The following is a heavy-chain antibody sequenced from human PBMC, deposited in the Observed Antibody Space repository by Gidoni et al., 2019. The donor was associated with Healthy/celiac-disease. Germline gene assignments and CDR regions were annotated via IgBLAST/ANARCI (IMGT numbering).Heavy chain of an antibody. Sequence: QVQLVESGGGVVQPGRSLRLSCAASGFTFSSCGMHWVRQAPGKGLEWVAVISYDGSNKYYADSVKGRFTISRDNSKNTLFLQMNSLRAEDTAVYYCARDPDIVVVPTASDAFDIWGQGTMVTVSS. CDR1: GFTFSSCG. CDR2: ISYDGSNK. V-gene: IGHV3-30*19. CDR3: ARDPDIVVVPTASDAFDI. J-gene: IGHJ3*02. D-gene: IGHD2-2*01.